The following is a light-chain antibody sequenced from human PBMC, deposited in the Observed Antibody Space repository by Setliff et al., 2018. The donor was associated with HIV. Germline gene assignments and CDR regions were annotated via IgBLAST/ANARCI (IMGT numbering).Light chain of an antibody. CDR3: SSYTSSSTPYV. CDR2: DVS. CDR1: SSDVGGYNY. V-gene: IGLV2-14*03. Sequence: QSVLTQPASVSGSPGQSITIPCSGTSSDVGGYNYVSWYQQHPGKAPKLMLYDVSNRPSGVSSRFSGSKSGNTPSLTISGLQAEDEADYYCSSYTSSSTPYVFGTGTKVTVL. J-gene: IGLJ1*01.